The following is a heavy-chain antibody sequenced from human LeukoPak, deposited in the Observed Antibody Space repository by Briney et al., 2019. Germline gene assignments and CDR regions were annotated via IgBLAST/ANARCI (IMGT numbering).Heavy chain of an antibody. J-gene: IGHJ5*02. CDR3: ARGKVNENSWYYDILTGYYQHPGWNWFDP. Sequence: ASVKVSCKASGYTFTSYGISWVRQAPGQGLEWMGWISAYNGNTNYAQKFQGRVTMTRNTSISTAYMELSSLRSEDTAVYYCARGKVNENSWYYDILTGYYQHPGWNWFDPWGQGTLVTVSS. CDR2: ISAYNGNT. CDR1: GYTFTSYG. D-gene: IGHD3-9*01. V-gene: IGHV1-18*01.